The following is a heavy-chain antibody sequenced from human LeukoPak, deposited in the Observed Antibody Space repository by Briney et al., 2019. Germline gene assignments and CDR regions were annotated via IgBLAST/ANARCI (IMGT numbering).Heavy chain of an antibody. CDR1: GFTFSSYA. CDR3: TKSSGYSYGYYFDH. J-gene: IGHJ4*02. V-gene: IGHV3-23*01. CDR2: ISGSGGST. Sequence: PGGSLRLSCAASGFTFSSYAMSWVRQAPGKGLEWVSGISGSGGSTYYADSVKGRFTISRDNSKNTLYLQMNSLRADDTAVYYCTKSSGYSYGYYFDHWGQGTLVTVSS. D-gene: IGHD5-18*01.